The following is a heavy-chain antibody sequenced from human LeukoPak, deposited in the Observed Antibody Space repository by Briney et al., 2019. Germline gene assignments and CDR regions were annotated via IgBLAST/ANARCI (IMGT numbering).Heavy chain of an antibody. CDR2: INPSGGST. CDR1: GYTFTSYY. V-gene: IGHV1-46*01. Sequence: ASVKVSCKASGYTFTSYYMHWVRQAPGQGLEWMGIINPSGGSTSYAQKFQGRVTMTRDMSTSTVYMELSSLRSEDTAAYYCAREGISGSSTEPYYYYMDVWGKGTTVTVSS. D-gene: IGHD1-26*01. J-gene: IGHJ6*03. CDR3: AREGISGSSTEPYYYYMDV.